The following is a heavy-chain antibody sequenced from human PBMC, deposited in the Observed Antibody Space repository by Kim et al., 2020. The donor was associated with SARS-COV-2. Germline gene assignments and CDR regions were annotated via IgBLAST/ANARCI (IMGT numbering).Heavy chain of an antibody. D-gene: IGHD2-21*01. Sequence: GGSLRLSCAASGFTFSNYAMSWVRQAPGKGLEWVSTITVNGDRTLYADSVRGRFTISRDNSKNTLYLEMSSLGVEDTAVYFCANRGSDWDFDSWGLGTLV. CDR3: ANRGSDWDFDS. CDR1: GFTFSNYA. J-gene: IGHJ4*02. V-gene: IGHV3-23*01. CDR2: ITVNGDRT.